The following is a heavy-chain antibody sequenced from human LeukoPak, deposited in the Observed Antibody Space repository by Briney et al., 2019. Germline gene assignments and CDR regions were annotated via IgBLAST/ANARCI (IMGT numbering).Heavy chain of an antibody. J-gene: IGHJ6*04. CDR1: GGTFSSYA. V-gene: IGHV1-69*01. CDR2: IIPIFGTA. Sequence: SVNVSCKASGGTFSSYAISWVRQAPGQGLEWMGGIIPIFGTANYAQKFQGRVTITADESTSTDYMELSSLRSEDTAVYYCARVLLERGYSYGSGLDYYGMDVWGKGTTVTVSS. CDR3: ARVLLERGYSYGSGLDYYGMDV. D-gene: IGHD5-18*01.